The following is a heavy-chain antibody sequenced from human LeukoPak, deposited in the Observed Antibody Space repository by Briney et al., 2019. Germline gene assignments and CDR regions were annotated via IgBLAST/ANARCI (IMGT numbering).Heavy chain of an antibody. V-gene: IGHV1-24*01. CDR2: FDPEGGET. J-gene: IGHJ4*02. CDR3: ATDLYDSRGYTTTDY. Sequence: GASVKVSCKVSGYTLTELSMHWVRQAPGKGLEWMGGFDPEGGETIYAQKFQGRVTMTEDTSTDTAYMELSSLRSEDTAVYYCATDLYDSRGYTTTDYWGQGTLVTVSS. D-gene: IGHD3-22*01. CDR1: GYTLTELS.